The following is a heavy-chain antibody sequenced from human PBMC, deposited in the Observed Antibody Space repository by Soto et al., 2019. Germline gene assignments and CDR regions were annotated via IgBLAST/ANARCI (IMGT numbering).Heavy chain of an antibody. CDR3: AKNGCGGDCYSSVAGNWFDP. Sequence: EVQLLESGGGLVQPGGSLRLSCAASGFTFSGYVMSWVRQAPGEGLEWISIISGSGDSTYYADSVKGRFTISRDNSNKTLYLQMHSLRANDTAVYYCAKNGCGGDCYSSVAGNWFDPWGQGTLVTVSS. D-gene: IGHD2-21*02. CDR2: ISGSGDST. J-gene: IGHJ5*02. V-gene: IGHV3-23*01. CDR1: GFTFSGYV.